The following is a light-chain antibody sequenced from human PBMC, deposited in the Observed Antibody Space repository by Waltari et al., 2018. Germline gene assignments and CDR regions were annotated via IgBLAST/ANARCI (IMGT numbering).Light chain of an antibody. Sequence: EIVLTQSPGTLSLSPGERATLSCRASQSVSSNYLAWYQQKPGQAPRLLIYDASSWATGSPDRFSGSGSGTDFTLTISSLQAEDVAVYYCHQYYGTPRTFGQGTKVEIK. J-gene: IGKJ1*01. CDR2: DAS. V-gene: IGKV3-20*01. CDR3: HQYYGTPRT. CDR1: QSVSSNY.